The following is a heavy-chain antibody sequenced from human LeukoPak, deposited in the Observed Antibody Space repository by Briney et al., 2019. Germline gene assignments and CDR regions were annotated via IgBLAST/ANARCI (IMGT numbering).Heavy chain of an antibody. CDR3: ARGGYYGSGSFYSTQTSVFDY. J-gene: IGHJ4*02. V-gene: IGHV6-1*01. D-gene: IGHD3-10*01. CDR2: TYYRYEWYN. CDR1: GDSVSSNSAA. Sequence: SQTLSPTCDISGDSVSSNSAAWNWLRQSPSRGLEWLGKTYYRYEWYNDYSVSVKSRITINPDTSKNQFSLQLNSVTPEDTAVYYCARGGYYGSGSFYSTQTSVFDYWGQGTLVTVSS.